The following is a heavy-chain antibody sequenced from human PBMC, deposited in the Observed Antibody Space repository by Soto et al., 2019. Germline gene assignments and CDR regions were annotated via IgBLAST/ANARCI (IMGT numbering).Heavy chain of an antibody. J-gene: IGHJ5*02. CDR3: ARRVTPPGAGCFDP. CDR1: GYTFTTYA. D-gene: IGHD2-21*02. V-gene: IGHV1-3*01. CDR2: INAANGNT. Sequence: PEASVKVSCKASGYTFTTYAIHWVRQAPGQRLEWMGRINAANGNTKFSQKFQGRVTITRDTSASTVYMELSGLTYEDTAVYYCARRVTPPGAGCFDPWGQGTLVTVSS.